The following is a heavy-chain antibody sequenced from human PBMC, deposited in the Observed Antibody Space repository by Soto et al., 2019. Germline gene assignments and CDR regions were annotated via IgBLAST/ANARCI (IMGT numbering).Heavy chain of an antibody. CDR1: GFTFSSYA. D-gene: IGHD4-4*01. J-gene: IGHJ4*02. V-gene: IGHV3-23*01. Sequence: GGFLRLSCAASGFTFSSYAMSWVRQAPGKGLVWVSAISGSGGSTYYADSVKGRFTISRDNSKNTLYLQMNSLRAEDTAVYYCAKSLTTVTTAEMYWGQGTLVTVSS. CDR2: ISGSGGST. CDR3: AKSLTTVTTAEMY.